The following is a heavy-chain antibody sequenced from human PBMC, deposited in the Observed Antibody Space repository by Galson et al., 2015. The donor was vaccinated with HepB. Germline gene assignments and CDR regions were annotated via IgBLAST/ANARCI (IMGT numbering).Heavy chain of an antibody. J-gene: IGHJ5*02. V-gene: IGHV1-46*01. CDR1: GYTFTSYY. Sequence: SVKVSCKASGYTFTSYYMHWVRQAPGQGLEWMGIINPSGGSTSYAQKFQGRVTMTRDTSTSTVYMELSSLRSEDTAVYYCARDRVQRYYDYVWGSYRPLFDPWGQGTLVTVSS. D-gene: IGHD3-16*02. CDR2: INPSGGST. CDR3: ARDRVQRYYDYVWGSYRPLFDP.